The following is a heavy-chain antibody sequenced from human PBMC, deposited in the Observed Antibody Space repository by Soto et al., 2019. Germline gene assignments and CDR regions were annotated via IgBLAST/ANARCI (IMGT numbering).Heavy chain of an antibody. CDR2: IYHSGST. Sequence: PSETLSLTCAVSGGSISSGGYSWSWIRQPPGKGLEWIGYIYHSGSTYYNPSLKSRVTISVDRSKNQFSLKLSSVTAADTAVYYCARAGAYCGGDCYRSAFDIWGQGTMVTVSS. CDR3: ARAGAYCGGDCYRSAFDI. CDR1: GGSISSGGYS. D-gene: IGHD2-21*02. V-gene: IGHV4-30-2*01. J-gene: IGHJ3*02.